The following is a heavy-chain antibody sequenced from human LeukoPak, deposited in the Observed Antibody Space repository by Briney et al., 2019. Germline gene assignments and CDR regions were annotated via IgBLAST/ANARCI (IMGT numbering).Heavy chain of an antibody. V-gene: IGHV1-2*02. Sequence: ASVNVSCKASGYTFTGYYMHWVRQAPGQGLEWMGWINPNSGGTNYAQKLQGRVTMTRDTSISTAYMELSRLRSDDTAVYYCAKTEYCSSSVCQAMTGTYYFYYWGQGTLVTVSS. CDR1: GYTFTGYY. J-gene: IGHJ4*02. CDR3: AKTEYCSSSVCQAMTGTYYFYY. CDR2: INPNSGGT. D-gene: IGHD2-2*01.